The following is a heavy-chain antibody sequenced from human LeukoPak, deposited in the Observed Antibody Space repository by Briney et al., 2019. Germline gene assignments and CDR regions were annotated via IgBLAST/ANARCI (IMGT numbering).Heavy chain of an antibody. CDR2: INHSGST. J-gene: IGHJ6*02. CDR3: ARGLGSGSAYAMVV. Sequence: PSETLSLTCGVYGGSFSGYHWSWIRQPPGKGLEWIGEINHSGSTNYNPSLKSRVTLSEDTSKNQFSLKVSSVTAADTAVYYCARGLGSGSAYAMVVWGQGTTVTVSS. V-gene: IGHV4-34*01. CDR1: GGSFSGYH. D-gene: IGHD3-10*01.